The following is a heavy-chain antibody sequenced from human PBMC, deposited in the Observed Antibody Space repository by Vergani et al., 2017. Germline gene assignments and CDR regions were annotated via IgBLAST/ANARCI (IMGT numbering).Heavy chain of an antibody. V-gene: IGHV3-23*01. CDR1: GFTFSSQA. J-gene: IGHJ4*01. D-gene: IGHD1-1*01. Sequence: EVQLLQSEGAVVQPGGSLRLFCVASGFTFSSQAMSWVREGHGRGLEWVSSIKTTGDSTYYEDSVKGRFTISRDNSKNTLYLQVNSLRVEDTALYYCGGGSYNYNWGQGTLVTVSS. CDR2: IKTTGDST. CDR3: GGGSYNYN.